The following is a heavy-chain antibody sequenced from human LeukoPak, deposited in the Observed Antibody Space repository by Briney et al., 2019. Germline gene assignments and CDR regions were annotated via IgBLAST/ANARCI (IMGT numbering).Heavy chain of an antibody. J-gene: IGHJ1*01. CDR2: INPNSGGT. CDR1: GYTFTGYY. V-gene: IGHV1-2*02. CDR3: AADVVGSGSAEYFQH. D-gene: IGHD1-26*01. Sequence: ASEKVSCKASGYTFTGYYMHWVRQAPGQGLEWMGWINPNSGGTYYAQKFQGRVTMTRDTSISTAYMELSRLRSDDTAVYYCAADVVGSGSAEYFQHWGQGTLVTVSS.